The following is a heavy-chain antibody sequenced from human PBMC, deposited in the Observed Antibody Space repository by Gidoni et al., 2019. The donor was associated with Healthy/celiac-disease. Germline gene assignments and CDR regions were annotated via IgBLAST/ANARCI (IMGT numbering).Heavy chain of an antibody. J-gene: IGHJ3*02. V-gene: IGHV4-59*01. Sequence: QVQLQESGPGLVKPSETLSLTCTVSGGCISSYYWSWIRQPPGKGLEWIGYIYYSGSTNYNPSLKSRVTISVDTSKNQFSLKLSSVTAADTAVYYCASGLRFRGSHDAFDIWGQGTMVTVSS. D-gene: IGHD5-12*01. CDR3: ASGLRFRGSHDAFDI. CDR2: IYYSGST. CDR1: GGCISSYY.